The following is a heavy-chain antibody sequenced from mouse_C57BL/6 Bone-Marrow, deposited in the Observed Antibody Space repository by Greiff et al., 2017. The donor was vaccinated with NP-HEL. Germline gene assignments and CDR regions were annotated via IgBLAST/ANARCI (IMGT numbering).Heavy chain of an antibody. V-gene: IGHV14-4*01. D-gene: IGHD1-1*01. J-gene: IGHJ3*01. CDR1: GFNIKDDY. CDR2: IDPENGDT. CDR3: TTTITTVVAGDPFAY. Sequence: VQLQQSGAELVRPGASVKLSCTASGFNIKDDYMHWVKQRPEQGLEWIGWIDPENGDTEYASKFQGKATITADTSSNSAYLQLSSLTSEDSAVYYFTTTITTVVAGDPFAYWGQGTLVTVSA.